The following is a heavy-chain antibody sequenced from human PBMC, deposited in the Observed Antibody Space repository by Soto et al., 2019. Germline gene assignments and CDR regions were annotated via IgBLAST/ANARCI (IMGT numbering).Heavy chain of an antibody. D-gene: IGHD7-27*01. CDR3: ARAKNWGTDY. CDR1: GDSVSSDNVA. J-gene: IGHJ4*02. CDR2: TYYRSNWYN. Sequence: SQTLSLTCAISGDSVSSDNVAWNWIRQSPSRGLEWLGRTYYRSNWYNDYAGSVKGRITINPGTSTNQFSLQLNSVTPEDTAVYYCARAKNWGTDYWGQGTLVTVSS. V-gene: IGHV6-1*01.